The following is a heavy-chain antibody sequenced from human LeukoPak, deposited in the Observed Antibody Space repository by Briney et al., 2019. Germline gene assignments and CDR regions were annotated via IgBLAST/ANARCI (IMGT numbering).Heavy chain of an antibody. J-gene: IGHJ6*02. V-gene: IGHV3-23*01. CDR2: ISGSGAST. CDR3: AKGEGAYYYYGVDV. Sequence: GGSLSLSHGASGFTLCDYAMICLGDPPGEGLEGGSSISGSGASTYYADSVKGRFTISRDISKNTLYLQMSSLRAEDAAVYYCAKGEGAYYYYGVDVWGQGTTVTVSS. CDR1: GFTLCDYA. D-gene: IGHD1-26*01.